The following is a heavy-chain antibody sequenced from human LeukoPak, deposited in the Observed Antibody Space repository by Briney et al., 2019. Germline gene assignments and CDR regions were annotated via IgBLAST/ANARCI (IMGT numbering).Heavy chain of an antibody. CDR2: IYYTGST. CDR1: GGSLSSYT. D-gene: IGHD3-10*01. J-gene: IGHJ5*02. Sequence: ETLSLSCTVSGGSLSSYTWRWVRQTPGKGLEWVGYIYYTGSTNYKPSLKSRVTISVDTSKNKFSLKLSSVTAADTAVYYCVPSLLLFGDWFDPWGQGTLATVSS. V-gene: IGHV4-59*01. CDR3: VPSLLLFGDWFDP.